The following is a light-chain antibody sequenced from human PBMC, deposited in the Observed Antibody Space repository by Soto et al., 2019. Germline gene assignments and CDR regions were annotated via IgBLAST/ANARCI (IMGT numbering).Light chain of an antibody. CDR2: DDS. Sequence: SYELTQPPSVSVAPGQTARITCGGNNIGSKSVHWYQQKPGQAPVLVVYDDSDRPSGGPERFSGSNSGNTATLTISRVEAGDEADDYCQVWDSSSDHSVVFGGGTKLTVL. J-gene: IGLJ2*01. V-gene: IGLV3-21*02. CDR1: NIGSKS. CDR3: QVWDSSSDHSVV.